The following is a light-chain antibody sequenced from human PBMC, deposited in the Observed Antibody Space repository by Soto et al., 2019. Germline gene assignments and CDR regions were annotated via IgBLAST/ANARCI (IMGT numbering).Light chain of an antibody. Sequence: EIVMTRSPATLSVSPGERATLSCRASQNIKNNLAWYQQKPGQAPRLLIYDASTRATGIPARFSGSGSGTEFTLTISSLQSEDFAVYYCQQYNNWPPGTFGRGTKVEIK. CDR2: DAS. J-gene: IGKJ1*01. CDR1: QNIKNN. V-gene: IGKV3-15*01. CDR3: QQYNNWPPGT.